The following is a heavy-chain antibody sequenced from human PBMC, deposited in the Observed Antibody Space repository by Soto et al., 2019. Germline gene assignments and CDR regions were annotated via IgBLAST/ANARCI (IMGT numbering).Heavy chain of an antibody. Sequence: EVQLVESGGGLVQPGRSLRLSCAASGFTFDDYAMHWVRQAPGKGLEWVSGISWNSGSIGYAGSVKGRFTISRDNAKHALYLQMNSLRAEDTALYYCAKDLVVRGVIWEGAFEIWGQGTMVTASS. J-gene: IGHJ3*02. CDR3: AKDLVVRGVIWEGAFEI. CDR2: ISWNSGSI. CDR1: GFTFDDYA. D-gene: IGHD3-10*01. V-gene: IGHV3-9*01.